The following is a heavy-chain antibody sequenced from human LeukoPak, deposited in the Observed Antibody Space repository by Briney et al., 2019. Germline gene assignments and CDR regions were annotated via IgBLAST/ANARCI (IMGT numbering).Heavy chain of an antibody. D-gene: IGHD3-3*01. Sequence: SETLSLTCAVYGGSFSGYYWSWIRQPPGKGLEWIGEINHSGSTNYNPSLKSRVTISVDTSKNQFSLKLSSVTAADTAVYYCARAAIFGVVIKRRIMDVWGKGTTVTVSS. CDR3: ARAAIFGVVIKRRIMDV. V-gene: IGHV4-34*01. CDR2: INHSGST. CDR1: GGSFSGYY. J-gene: IGHJ6*03.